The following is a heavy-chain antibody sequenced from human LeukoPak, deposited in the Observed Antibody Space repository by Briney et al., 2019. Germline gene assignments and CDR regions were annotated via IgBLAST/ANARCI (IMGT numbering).Heavy chain of an antibody. CDR1: GYTFTSYG. J-gene: IGHJ2*01. Sequence: ASVKVSCKASGYTFTSYGISWVRQAPGQGLEWMGWISAYNGNTNYAQKLQGRVTMTTDTSTSTAYMELRSLRSDDTAVYYCARDRDYGGNSWYFDLWGRGTLVTVSS. CDR2: ISAYNGNT. CDR3: ARDRDYGGNSWYFDL. V-gene: IGHV1-18*01. D-gene: IGHD4-23*01.